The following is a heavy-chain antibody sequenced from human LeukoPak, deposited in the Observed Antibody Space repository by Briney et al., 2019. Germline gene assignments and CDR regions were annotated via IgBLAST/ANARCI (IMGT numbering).Heavy chain of an antibody. Sequence: GGSLRLSCATSGFVFSKNGMNWVRQAPGKGLEWVSSISSSSSYIYYADSVKGRFTISRDNAKNSLYLQMNSLRAEDTAVYYCTRDVRDEYTSGWYPIGYWGQGTLVAVSS. CDR2: ISSSSSYI. CDR3: TRDVRDEYTSGWYPIGY. D-gene: IGHD6-19*01. J-gene: IGHJ4*02. CDR1: GFVFSKNG. V-gene: IGHV3-21*01.